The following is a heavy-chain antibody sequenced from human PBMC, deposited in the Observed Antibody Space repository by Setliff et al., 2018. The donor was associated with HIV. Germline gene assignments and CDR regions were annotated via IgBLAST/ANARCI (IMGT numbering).Heavy chain of an antibody. J-gene: IGHJ4*02. Sequence: GESLNISCKGSGYTFTHYWIGWVRQMPGKGLEWMGIIYPGDSDTRYSPSFQGQVTFSADKSISTAYLQWSRLKASDSAMYYCARAAPYCSGTSCYTKYWGRGTLVTSPQ. D-gene: IGHD2-15*01. CDR2: IYPGDSDT. V-gene: IGHV5-51*01. CDR1: GYTFTHYW. CDR3: ARAAPYCSGTSCYTKY.